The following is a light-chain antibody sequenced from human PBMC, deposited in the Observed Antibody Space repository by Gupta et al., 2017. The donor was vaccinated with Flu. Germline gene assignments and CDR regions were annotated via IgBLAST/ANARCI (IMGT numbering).Light chain of an antibody. Sequence: AGTVSLSPGEAATLSCRASQRGTIAWYQQKPGQAPRLLIYGAYHRAAGIPDRFSGSGSGTDFILTISRLEPEDFALYYCQQYVTSPPGVTFGPGTKVDVK. V-gene: IGKV3-20*01. CDR3: QQYVTSPPGVT. J-gene: IGKJ3*01. CDR2: GAY. CDR1: QRGT.